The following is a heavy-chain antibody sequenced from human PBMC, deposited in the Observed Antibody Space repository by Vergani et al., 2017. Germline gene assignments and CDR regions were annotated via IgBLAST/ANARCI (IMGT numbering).Heavy chain of an antibody. J-gene: IGHJ4*02. CDR3: GGSGSYREINY. V-gene: IGHV3-53*02. CDR2: IYSGGST. CDR1: GFTFSSNY. Sequence: EVQLVETGGGLIQPGGSLRLSCAASGFTFSSNYMSWVRQAPGKGLEWVSVIYSGGSTYYADSVKGRFTISRDNSKTTLYLQMNSLRAEDTAVYYCGGSGSYREINYWGQGTLVTVSS. D-gene: IGHD3-10*01.